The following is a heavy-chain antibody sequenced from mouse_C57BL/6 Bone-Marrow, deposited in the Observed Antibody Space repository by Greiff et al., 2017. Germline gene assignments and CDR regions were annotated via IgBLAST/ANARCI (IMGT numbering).Heavy chain of an antibody. V-gene: IGHV1-78*01. CDR3: AHYYGSSYRYFDV. D-gene: IGHD1-1*01. CDR2: IYPRDGST. Sequence: SDAELVKPGASVKISCKVSGYTFTDHTIHWMKQRPEQGLEWIGYIYPRDGSTKYNEKFKGKATLTADKSSSTAYMQLNSLTSEDSAVYFCAHYYGSSYRYFDVWGTGTTGTVSS. CDR1: GYTFTDHT. J-gene: IGHJ1*03.